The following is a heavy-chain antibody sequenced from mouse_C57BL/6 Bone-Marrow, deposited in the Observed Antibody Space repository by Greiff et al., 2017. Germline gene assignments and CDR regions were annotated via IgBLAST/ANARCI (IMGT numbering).Heavy chain of an antibody. Sequence: EVQLVESGGGLVKPGGSLKLSCAASGFTFSDYGMHWVRQAPEKGLEWVAYISSGSSTIYYADTVKGRFTISRDNAKNTLFLQMTSLRSEDTAMYYCARPDGYYGWYFDVWGTGTTVTVSS. V-gene: IGHV5-17*01. CDR1: GFTFSDYG. CDR3: ARPDGYYGWYFDV. D-gene: IGHD2-3*01. J-gene: IGHJ1*03. CDR2: ISSGSSTI.